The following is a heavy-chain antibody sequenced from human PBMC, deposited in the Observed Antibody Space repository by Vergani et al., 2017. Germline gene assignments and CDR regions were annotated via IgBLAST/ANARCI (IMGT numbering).Heavy chain of an antibody. J-gene: IGHJ4*02. CDR3: ARHTTYTDS. V-gene: IGHV5-51*01. CDR2: IYPADSDT. D-gene: IGHD1-1*01. Sequence: EVELVQSGPEMRKPGESLKISCKGSEYSFGNYWIGWVGQMPGKGLEWMGIIYPADSDTRYSPSFQGQVTISADKSISTAFLQWDSLKPSDTALYYCARHTTYTDSWGQGTLVTVSS. CDR1: EYSFGNYW.